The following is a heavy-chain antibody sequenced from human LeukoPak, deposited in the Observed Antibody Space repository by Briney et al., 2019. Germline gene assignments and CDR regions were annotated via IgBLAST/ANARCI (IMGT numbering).Heavy chain of an antibody. D-gene: IGHD3-3*01. V-gene: IGHV1-8*01. J-gene: IGHJ4*02. CDR3: ARSTIEYYDFWSGLRMGYFDY. Sequence: ASVKVSCKASGYTFTSYDINWVRQATGQGLEWMGWMNPNSGNTGYAQKLQGRVTMTRNTSISTAYMELSSLRSEDTAVYYCARSTIEYYDFWSGLRMGYFDYWGQGTLVTVSS. CDR2: MNPNSGNT. CDR1: GYTFTSYD.